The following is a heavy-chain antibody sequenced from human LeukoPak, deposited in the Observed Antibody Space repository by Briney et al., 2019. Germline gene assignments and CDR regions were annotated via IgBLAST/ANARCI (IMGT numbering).Heavy chain of an antibody. D-gene: IGHD4-17*01. CDR1: GYTFTSYA. V-gene: IGHV1-3*01. J-gene: IGHJ4*02. CDR3: ARADDYEDPPVLFDY. Sequence: ASVKVSCKASGYTFTSYAMHWVRQAPGQRLEWMGWINAGSGNTKYSQKFQGRVTITRDTSASTAYMELSSLRSEDTAVYYCARADDYEDPPVLFDYWGQGTLVTVSS. CDR2: INAGSGNT.